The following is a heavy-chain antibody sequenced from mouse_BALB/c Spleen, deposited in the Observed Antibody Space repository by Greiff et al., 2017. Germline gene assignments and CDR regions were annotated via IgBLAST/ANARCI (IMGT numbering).Heavy chain of an antibody. V-gene: IGHV1-63*02. Sequence: VQLQQSGAELVRPGTSVKISCTASGYTFTNYWLGWVKQRPGHGLEWIGDIYPGGGYTDYNAKFKGKATLTADTSSITAYLQLSSLTSEDSAVYFCAREVGPPGLDYWGQGTSVTVSS. CDR2: IYPGGGYT. D-gene: IGHD3-1*01. J-gene: IGHJ4*01. CDR1: GYTFTNYW. CDR3: AREVGPPGLDY.